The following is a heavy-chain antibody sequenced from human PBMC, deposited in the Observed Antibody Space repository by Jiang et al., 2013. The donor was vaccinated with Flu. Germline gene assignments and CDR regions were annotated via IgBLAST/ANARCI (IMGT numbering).Heavy chain of an antibody. D-gene: IGHD3-3*01. CDR3: ASSWSGYYTERTFDY. CDR2: IYYSGST. Sequence: KGLEWIGSIYYSGSTYYNPSLKSRVTISVDTSKNQFSLKLSSVTAADTAVYYCASSWSGYYTERTFDYWGQGTLVTVSS. V-gene: IGHV4-39*01. J-gene: IGHJ4*02.